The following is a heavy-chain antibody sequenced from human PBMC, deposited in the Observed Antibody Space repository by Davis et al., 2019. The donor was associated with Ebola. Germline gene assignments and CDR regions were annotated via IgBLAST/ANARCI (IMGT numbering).Heavy chain of an antibody. V-gene: IGHV3-13*01. Sequence: PGGSLRLSCAASGFTFRSYDMHWVRHATGNGLEWVSAIGAAGDTYYPVSVKGRFTISRENAKNSLYLQMNSLRAEDTAVYYCARAGFGSTWFDCWGQGILVTVSS. D-gene: IGHD6-13*01. CDR1: GFTFRSYD. CDR2: IGAAGDT. CDR3: ARAGFGSTWFDC. J-gene: IGHJ5*01.